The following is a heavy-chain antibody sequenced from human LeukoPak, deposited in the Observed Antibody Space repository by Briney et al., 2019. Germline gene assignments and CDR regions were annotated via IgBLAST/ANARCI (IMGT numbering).Heavy chain of an antibody. CDR3: ARGVSSGYFDY. CDR2: INHSGST. J-gene: IGHJ4*02. V-gene: IGHV4-34*01. CDR1: GGSFSGYY. D-gene: IGHD3-10*01. Sequence: SETLSLTCAVYGGSFSGYYWSWIRQPPGKGLEWIGEINHSGSTNYNPSLKSQVTISVDTSKNQFSLKLSSVTAADTAVYYCARGVSSGYFDYWGQGTLVTVSS.